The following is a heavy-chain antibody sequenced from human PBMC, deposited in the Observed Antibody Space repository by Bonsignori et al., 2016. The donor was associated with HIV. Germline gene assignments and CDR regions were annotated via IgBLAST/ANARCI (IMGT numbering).Heavy chain of an antibody. D-gene: IGHD3-22*01. J-gene: IGHJ4*02. CDR2: INHSGST. V-gene: IGHV4-34*01. CDR3: ARGLHYYDSSGYSYYFDY. Sequence: WIRQPPGKGLEWIGEINHSGSTNYNPSLKSRVTISVDTSKNQFSLKLSSVTAADTAVYYCARGLHYYDSSGYSYYFDYWGQGTLVTVSS.